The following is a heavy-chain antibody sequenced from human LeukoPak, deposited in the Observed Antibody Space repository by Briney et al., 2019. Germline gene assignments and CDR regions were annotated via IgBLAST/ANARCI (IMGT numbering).Heavy chain of an antibody. J-gene: IGHJ4*02. CDR1: GGSINNFY. CDR2: ISYSGST. D-gene: IGHD5-12*01. CDR3: ARRGGYTGYDRD. V-gene: IGHV4-59*08. Sequence: SGTLSLTYTISGGSINNFYWSWIRQPPGKGLEWIGYISYSGSTNYSPSLKSRVTISFDTSNNHFSLKLSSVTAANTAVYYCARRGGYTGYDRDWGQGTLVTVSS.